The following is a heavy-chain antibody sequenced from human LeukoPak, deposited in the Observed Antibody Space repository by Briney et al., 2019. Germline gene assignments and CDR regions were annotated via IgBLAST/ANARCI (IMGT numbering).Heavy chain of an antibody. D-gene: IGHD3-22*01. CDR3: ARVRSYYDSSAYDY. J-gene: IGHJ4*02. Sequence: ASVEVSCKASGYTFTSYGISWVRQAPGQGLEWMGWISAYNGNTNYAQKLQGRVTMTTDTSTSTAYMELRSLRSDDTAVYYCARVRSYYDSSAYDYWGQGTLVTVSS. CDR1: GYTFTSYG. V-gene: IGHV1-18*01. CDR2: ISAYNGNT.